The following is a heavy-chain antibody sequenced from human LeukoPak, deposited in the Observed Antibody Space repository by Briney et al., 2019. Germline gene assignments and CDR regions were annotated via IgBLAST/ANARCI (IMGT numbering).Heavy chain of an antibody. V-gene: IGHV3-33*01. Sequence: GGSLRLSCAASGFTFSNYGMHWVRQAPGKGLEWVAGIWFDARMEHYADSVKGRFTISRDNSKNTLYLQMNSLRAEDTALYSCARDPCSRPSCFDYWGRGTLVTVSS. CDR1: GFTFSNYG. CDR3: ARDPCSRPSCFDY. CDR2: IWFDARME. J-gene: IGHJ4*02. D-gene: IGHD2-2*01.